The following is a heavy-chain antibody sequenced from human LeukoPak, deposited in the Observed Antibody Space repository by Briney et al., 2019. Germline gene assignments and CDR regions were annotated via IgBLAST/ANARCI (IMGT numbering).Heavy chain of an antibody. V-gene: IGHV4-39*01. CDR3: ARRKSIAARYFDY. CDR2: IYYSGST. J-gene: IGHJ4*02. D-gene: IGHD6-6*01. CDR1: GGSISSSSYY. Sequence: PSGTLSLTCTVSGGSISSSSYYWGWIRQPPGKGLEWIGSIYYSGSTYYNPSLKSRVTISVDTSKNQFSLKLSSVTAADTAVYYCARRKSIAARYFDYWGQGTLVTVSS.